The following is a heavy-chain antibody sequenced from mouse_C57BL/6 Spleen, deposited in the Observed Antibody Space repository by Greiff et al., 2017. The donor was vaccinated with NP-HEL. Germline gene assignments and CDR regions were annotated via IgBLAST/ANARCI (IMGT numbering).Heavy chain of an antibody. J-gene: IGHJ3*01. CDR1: GFTFSSYT. CDR2: ISGGGGNT. V-gene: IGHV5-9*01. Sequence: DVKLVESGGGLVKPGGSLKLSCAASGFTFSSYTMSWVRQTPEKRLEWVATISGGGGNTYYPDSVKGRFPISRDNAKNTLYLQMSSLRSEDTALYYCARHPTTVVATGFAYWGQGTLVTVSA. D-gene: IGHD1-1*01. CDR3: ARHPTTVVATGFAY.